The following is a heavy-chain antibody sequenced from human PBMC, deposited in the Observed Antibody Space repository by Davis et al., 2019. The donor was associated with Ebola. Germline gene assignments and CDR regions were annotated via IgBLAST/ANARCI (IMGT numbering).Heavy chain of an antibody. Sequence: AASVKVSCKASGYTFTSYYMHWVRQAPGQGLEWMGIINPSGGSTSYAQKFQGRVTMTRDTSISTAYMELSRLRSDDTAVYYCASLSPRAHFGWGQGTLVTVSS. CDR3: ASLSPRAHFG. J-gene: IGHJ4*02. CDR2: INPSGGST. D-gene: IGHD2/OR15-2a*01. CDR1: GYTFTSYY. V-gene: IGHV1-46*01.